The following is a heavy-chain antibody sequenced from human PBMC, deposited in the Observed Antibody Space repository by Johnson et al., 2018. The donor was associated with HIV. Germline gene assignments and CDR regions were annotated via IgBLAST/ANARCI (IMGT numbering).Heavy chain of an antibody. Sequence: QVQLVESGGGVVQPGRSLRLSCAASGFTFSSYAMHWVRQAPGKGLEWVAVISYDGSNKYYADSVKGRFTISRDNSKNTLYLQMNSLRAEDTAVYYCAREYYDSSGYYYGHAFDIWGQGTMVTVSS. J-gene: IGHJ3*02. CDR2: ISYDGSNK. D-gene: IGHD3-22*01. V-gene: IGHV3-30-3*01. CDR1: GFTFSSYA. CDR3: AREYYDSSGYYYGHAFDI.